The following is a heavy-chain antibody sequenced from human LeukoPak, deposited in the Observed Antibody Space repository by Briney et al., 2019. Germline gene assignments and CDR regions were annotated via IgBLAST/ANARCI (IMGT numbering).Heavy chain of an antibody. J-gene: IGHJ4*02. V-gene: IGHV3-30*02. CDR1: ELPLSNFG. CDR3: FGITVTDVPY. D-gene: IGHD1-7*01. CDR2: IRYDGSNK. Sequence: PGGSLRLSCEALELPLSNFGMTWSGKAQGKGLEGVAFIRYDGSNKYYADSVKGRFTISRDNSKNALYLQMNSLRGEDTAVYYCFGITVTDVPYWGQGTLVTVSS.